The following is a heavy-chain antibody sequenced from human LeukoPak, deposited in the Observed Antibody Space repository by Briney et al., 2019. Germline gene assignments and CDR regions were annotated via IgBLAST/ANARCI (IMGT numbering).Heavy chain of an antibody. CDR1: GFTVSSYD. J-gene: IGHJ6*02. CDR3: AKESFPFDLVGGMDV. Sequence: GGPLRLSCAASGFTVSSYDMSWVRQAPGKGLEWVSAISGGGGSTYYADSVKGRFTISRDNSKNTLYLQMNSLRAEDTAVYYCAKESFPFDLVGGMDVWGQGTTVTVSS. V-gene: IGHV3-23*01. D-gene: IGHD1-26*01. CDR2: ISGGGGST.